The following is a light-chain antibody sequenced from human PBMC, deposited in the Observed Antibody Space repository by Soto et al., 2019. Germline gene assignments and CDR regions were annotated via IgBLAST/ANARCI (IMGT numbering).Light chain of an antibody. CDR2: GAY. V-gene: IGKV1-6*01. CDR1: QDVRNY. Sequence: AIQMTQSPSSLSASVGDRVTITCRASQDVRNYVGWYQQTPGKAPKLLIYGAYSLQSGVPSRFSGSGSGADFTLTISSLQSEDFATYFCLQDYGYPWTFGQGTRVEVK. CDR3: LQDYGYPWT. J-gene: IGKJ1*01.